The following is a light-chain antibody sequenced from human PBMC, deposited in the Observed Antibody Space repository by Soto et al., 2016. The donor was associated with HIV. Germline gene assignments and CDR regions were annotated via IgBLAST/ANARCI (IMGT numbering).Light chain of an antibody. CDR1: NIGREY. CDR2: YDS. Sequence: SYVLTQPPSVSVAPGKTATITCGGNNIGREYVYWYQQKLGQAPVLVVSYDSDRPSGIPERFSGSHSGNTATLTISRVEAGDEADYYCQVWDHNSDHPVFGGGTKLTV. CDR3: QVWDHNSDHPV. J-gene: IGLJ2*01. V-gene: IGLV3-21*04.